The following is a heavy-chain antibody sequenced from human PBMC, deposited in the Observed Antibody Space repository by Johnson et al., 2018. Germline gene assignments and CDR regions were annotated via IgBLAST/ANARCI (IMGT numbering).Heavy chain of an antibody. D-gene: IGHD2-15*01. CDR3: AKGGRVVLAAEGGY. CDR1: GFTFSSYG. Sequence: VQLGEAGGGVVQHGRSLGLWCAASGFTFSSYGMHWVRQAPGKGLEWVSAISGSGGSTYYADSVKGRFIISRDNSKNTLYLQMKSLRAEDTAVYYCAKGGRVVLAAEGGYWGQGTLVTVSS. J-gene: IGHJ4*02. V-gene: IGHV3-23*04. CDR2: ISGSGGST.